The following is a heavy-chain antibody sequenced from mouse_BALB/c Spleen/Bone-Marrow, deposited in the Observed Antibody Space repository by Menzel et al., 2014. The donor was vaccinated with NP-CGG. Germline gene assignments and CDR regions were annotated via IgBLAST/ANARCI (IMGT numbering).Heavy chain of an antibody. D-gene: IGHD1-1*01. CDR2: INPDSNTI. Sequence: EVQLQESRGGLVQPGGSLKLSCAASGFDFSRYWMSWVRQAPGKGLEWIGEINPDSNTINYTPSLKDKFIISRDNAKNTLYLQMSKVRSEDTALYYCARLNYYGNLFVWGAGTTVTVSS. V-gene: IGHV4-1*02. J-gene: IGHJ1*01. CDR3: ARLNYYGNLFV. CDR1: GFDFSRYW.